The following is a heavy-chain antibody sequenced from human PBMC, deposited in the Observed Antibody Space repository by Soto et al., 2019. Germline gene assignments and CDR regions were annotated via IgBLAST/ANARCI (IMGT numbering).Heavy chain of an antibody. D-gene: IGHD2-15*01. V-gene: IGHV3-30-3*01. CDR2: ISYDGSEK. Sequence: QVQLVESGGGVVQPGRSLRLSCAASGFTFSSYGIHWVRQAPGKGLEWVAVISYDGSEKYYADSVKGRFTISRDNSKNTLFRQMSSLRPYDTAVYYCARDLRGCSGGTCYSTYHYGMDVWGQGTTVTVSS. CDR3: ARDLRGCSGGTCYSTYHYGMDV. CDR1: GFTFSSYG. J-gene: IGHJ6*02.